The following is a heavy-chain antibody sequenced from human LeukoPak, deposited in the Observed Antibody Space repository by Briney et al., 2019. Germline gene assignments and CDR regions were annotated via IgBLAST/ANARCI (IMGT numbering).Heavy chain of an antibody. CDR2: ISSSGSTI. D-gene: IGHD3-10*01. J-gene: IGHJ3*02. CDR1: GFTFSDYY. V-gene: IGHV3-11*04. Sequence: GGSLRLSCAASGFTFSDYYMSWIRQAPGKGLEWVSYISSSGSTIYYADSVKGRFTISRDNAKNSLYLQMNSLRAEDTAVYYCARDSGSLRRDAFDIWGQGTMVTVSS. CDR3: ARDSGSLRRDAFDI.